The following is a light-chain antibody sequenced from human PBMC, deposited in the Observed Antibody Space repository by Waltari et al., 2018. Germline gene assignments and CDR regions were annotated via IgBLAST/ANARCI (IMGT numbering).Light chain of an antibody. CDR2: LGS. V-gene: IGKV2-28*01. CDR1: QSLLHSNGYTF. J-gene: IGKJ2*03. CDR3: MQDIQPPYS. Sequence: DIVMTQTPLSLPVTPGEPASISCRSSQSLLHSNGYTFLYWYLQKSGQSPQLLIYLGSNRASGVPDRFSGSGSGTDSTLKISRVEAEDVGIYYCMQDIQPPYSFGQGTKVEIK.